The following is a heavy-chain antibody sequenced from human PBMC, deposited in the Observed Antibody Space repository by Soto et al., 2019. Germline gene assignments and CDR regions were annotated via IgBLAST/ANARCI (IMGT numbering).Heavy chain of an antibody. CDR1: GYSFTSYW. J-gene: IGHJ4*02. D-gene: IGHD3-16*01. CDR2: IYPGDSDT. Sequence: GESLKISCKGSGYSFTSYWIGWVRQMPGKGLEWMGIIYPGDSDTRYSPSFQGQVTISADKSISTAYLQWSSLKASDTAMYYCASGTYYDYVWGTYFDYWGQGTLVTVSS. V-gene: IGHV5-51*01. CDR3: ASGTYYDYVWGTYFDY.